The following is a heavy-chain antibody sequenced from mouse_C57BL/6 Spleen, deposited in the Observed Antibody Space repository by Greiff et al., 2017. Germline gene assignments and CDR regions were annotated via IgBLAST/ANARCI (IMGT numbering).Heavy chain of an antibody. D-gene: IGHD3-2*02. CDR3: ARHGDSSGYDY. CDR1: GFTFSSYG. CDR2: ISSGGRYT. V-gene: IGHV5-6*01. J-gene: IGHJ2*01. Sequence: VQLKESGGDLVKPGGSLKLSCAASGFTFSSYGMSWVRQTPDKRLEWVATISSGGRYTYYPDSVKGRFTISRDNAKNTLYLQMSSLKSEDTAMYYCARHGDSSGYDYWGEGTTLTVSS.